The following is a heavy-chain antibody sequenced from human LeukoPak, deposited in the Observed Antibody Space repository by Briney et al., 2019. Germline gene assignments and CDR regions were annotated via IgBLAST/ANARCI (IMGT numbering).Heavy chain of an antibody. CDR3: ARKAGYGGLDY. CDR1: GGSISSGGYS. CDR2: IYHSGST. J-gene: IGHJ4*02. Sequence: PSQTLSLTCAVSGGSISSGGYSWGWIRQPPGKGLEWIGYIYHSGSTYYNPSLKSRVTISVDRSKNQFSLKLSSVTAADTAVYYCARKAGYGGLDYWGQGTLVTVSS. V-gene: IGHV4-30-2*01. D-gene: IGHD4-23*01.